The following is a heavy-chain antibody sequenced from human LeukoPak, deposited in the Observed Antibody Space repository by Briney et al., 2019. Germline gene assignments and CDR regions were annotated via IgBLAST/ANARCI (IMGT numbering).Heavy chain of an antibody. Sequence: GGSLRLSCAASGFTFSNFGMHWVGQAPGKGLEWVVVISYDGSNKYYADSVKGRFTISRDNSKNTLYLQMNSLRAEDTAVYYCANGYYYGSGSYYKEAFDIWGQGTMVTVSS. CDR3: ANGYYYGSGSYYKEAFDI. J-gene: IGHJ3*02. CDR1: GFTFSNFG. D-gene: IGHD3-10*01. V-gene: IGHV3-30*18. CDR2: ISYDGSNK.